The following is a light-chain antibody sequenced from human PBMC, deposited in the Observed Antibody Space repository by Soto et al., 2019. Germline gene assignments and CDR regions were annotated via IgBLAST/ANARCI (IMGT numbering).Light chain of an antibody. V-gene: IGKV3-15*01. CDR3: QQYNNWHQAT. CDR1: QSVSSN. J-gene: IGKJ1*01. Sequence: EIVMTQSPATLSVSPGERATLSCRASQSVSSNLAWYQQKPGQAPRLLIYGASTRATGIPARFSGSGSGTEFTLTISSLQSEDFAVYYCQQYNNWHQATFGQGTKVDIK. CDR2: GAS.